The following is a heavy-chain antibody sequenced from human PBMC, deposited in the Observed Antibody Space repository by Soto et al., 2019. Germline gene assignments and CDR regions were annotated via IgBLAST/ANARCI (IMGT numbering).Heavy chain of an antibody. CDR2: IIPIFGTA. J-gene: IGHJ6*02. V-gene: IGHV1-69*13. CDR1: GGTFSSYA. CDR3: ARDRYCSSTSCPHLYYYYYYGMDV. D-gene: IGHD2-2*01. Sequence: GASVKVSCKASGGTFSSYAISWVRQAPGQGLEWMGGIIPIFGTANYAQKFQGRVTITADESTSTAYMELSSLRSEDTAVYYCARDRYCSSTSCPHLYYYYYYGMDVWGQGTTVTV.